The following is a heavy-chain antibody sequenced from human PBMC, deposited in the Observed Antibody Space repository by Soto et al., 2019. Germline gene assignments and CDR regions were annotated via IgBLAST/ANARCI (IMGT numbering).Heavy chain of an antibody. D-gene: IGHD2-15*01. CDR2: IIPIFGTA. Sequence: QVQLVQSGAEVKKPGSSVKVSCKASGGTFSSYAISWVRQAPGQGLEWMGGIIPIFGTANYAQKFQGRVTITADESTSTAYMELSSLRSEDTAVYYCPRAGGYCSGGSCYYFDYWGQGTLVTVSS. V-gene: IGHV1-69*01. CDR3: PRAGGYCSGGSCYYFDY. CDR1: GGTFSSYA. J-gene: IGHJ4*02.